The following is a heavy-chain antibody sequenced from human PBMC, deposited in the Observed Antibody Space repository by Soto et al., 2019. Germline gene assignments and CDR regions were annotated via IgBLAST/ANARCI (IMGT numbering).Heavy chain of an antibody. CDR1: GGTFSSYA. D-gene: IGHD3-9*01. J-gene: IGHJ6*02. CDR3: ARVLPLRYFDWLLDDYYYYGMDV. V-gene: IGHV1-69*13. Sequence: SVKVSCKASGGTFSSYAISWVRQAPGQGLEWMGGIIPIFGTANYAQKFQGRVTITADESTSTAYMELSSLRSEDTAVYYCARVLPLRYFDWLLDDYYYYGMDVWGQGTTVTVSS. CDR2: IIPIFGTA.